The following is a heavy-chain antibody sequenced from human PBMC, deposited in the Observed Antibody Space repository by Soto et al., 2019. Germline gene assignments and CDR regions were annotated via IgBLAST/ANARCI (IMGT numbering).Heavy chain of an antibody. CDR1: GGSISSYY. CDR2: IYYSGST. CDR3: GRGWWGGGGYVMGV. D-gene: IGHD2-15*01. Sequence: SETLSLTCTVTGGSISSYYWSWIRQPPGKELQYIGYIYYSGSTNYNPSLKSRVTISDDTSTNQFSLTLSSVTAADTAVYYCGRGWWGGGGYVMGVWGQGTTVTVSS. J-gene: IGHJ6*02. V-gene: IGHV4-59*08.